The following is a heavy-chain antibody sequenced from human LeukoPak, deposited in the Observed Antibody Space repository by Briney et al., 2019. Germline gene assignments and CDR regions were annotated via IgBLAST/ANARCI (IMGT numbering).Heavy chain of an antibody. J-gene: IGHJ4*02. CDR2: INSDGSST. CDR3: ARALQAIVVVPAAIGY. Sequence: GGSLRLSCVASGFTFSSYWMHWVRQAPGKGLVWVSRINSDGSSTSYADSVKGRFTISRDNAKNTLYLQMNSLRAEDTAVYYCARALQAIVVVPAAIGYWGQGTLVTVSS. D-gene: IGHD2-2*02. V-gene: IGHV3-74*01. CDR1: GFTFSSYW.